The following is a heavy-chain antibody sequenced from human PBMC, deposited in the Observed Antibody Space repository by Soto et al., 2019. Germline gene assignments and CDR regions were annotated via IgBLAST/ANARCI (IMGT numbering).Heavy chain of an antibody. V-gene: IGHV1-69*01. CDR2: ITPLFGTT. CDR1: GATFRSFA. J-gene: IGHJ1*01. D-gene: IGHD1-1*01. Sequence: QVRLVQSGAEVRKPGSSVTVSFKASGATFRSFAFTWVRQAPGGGLEWVGGITPLFGTTNYAERLQGRVTITAGESTSSVSLEVSSLTSEDSAVYFCVKDNDPAYAFWGQGTLVTVSS. CDR3: VKDNDPAYAF.